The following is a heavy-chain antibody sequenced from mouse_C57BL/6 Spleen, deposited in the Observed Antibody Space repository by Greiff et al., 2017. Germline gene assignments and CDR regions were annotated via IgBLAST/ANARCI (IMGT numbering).Heavy chain of an antibody. CDR2: ISPGSGST. V-gene: IGHV1-55*01. D-gene: IGHD3-1*01. Sequence: VKLQQPGAELVKPGASVKMPCKASGYTFTSYWITWVKQRPGQGLEWIGDISPGSGSTNYNEQFKSKATLIVDTSSSTAYMQRSSLTSEDSAVYYCAREPSGYGYFDVWGTGTTVTVSS. J-gene: IGHJ1*03. CDR1: GYTFTSYW. CDR3: AREPSGYGYFDV.